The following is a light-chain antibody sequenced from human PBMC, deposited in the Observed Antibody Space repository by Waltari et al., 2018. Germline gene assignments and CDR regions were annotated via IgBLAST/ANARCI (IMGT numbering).Light chain of an antibody. CDR3: LQYYNFSWT. V-gene: IGKV1-6*01. CDR2: TAS. Sequence: IQMTQSPSSLSASVGDRVTITCRTSQVITNDLAWYQQKPGKAPKLLLYTASTLQSGVPSRFSGSGSGTDFSLTISSLQPEDFATYYCLQYYNFSWTFGQGTKVEIK. CDR1: QVITND. J-gene: IGKJ1*01.